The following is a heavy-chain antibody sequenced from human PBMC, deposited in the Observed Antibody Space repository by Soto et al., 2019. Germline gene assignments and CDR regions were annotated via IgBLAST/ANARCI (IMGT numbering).Heavy chain of an antibody. D-gene: IGHD6-13*01. CDR2: ISGSGGST. J-gene: IGHJ5*02. Sequence: LRLSCAASGFTFSTYAMSWVRQAPGKGLEWVSAISGSGGSTYYADSVKGRFTISRDNSKNTLYLQMNSLRAEDTAVYYCAKDEGSSPNWFDPWGQGTLVTVSS. V-gene: IGHV3-23*01. CDR1: GFTFSTYA. CDR3: AKDEGSSPNWFDP.